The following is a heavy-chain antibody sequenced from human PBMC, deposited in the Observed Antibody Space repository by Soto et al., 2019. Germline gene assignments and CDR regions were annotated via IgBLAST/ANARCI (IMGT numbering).Heavy chain of an antibody. CDR3: ARAYYDRSGYAVDP. CDR1: GCSICNDY. Sequence: SETLSLTCRVSGCSICNDYWTWIRQPPGKGLEWIGYIYKGGSINYNPSLKSRVTISVDTSNNQFSLKLSSVTAADTAVYYCARAYYDRSGYAVDPWGQGTLVTVSS. J-gene: IGHJ5*02. CDR2: IYKGGSI. D-gene: IGHD3-22*01. V-gene: IGHV4-4*09.